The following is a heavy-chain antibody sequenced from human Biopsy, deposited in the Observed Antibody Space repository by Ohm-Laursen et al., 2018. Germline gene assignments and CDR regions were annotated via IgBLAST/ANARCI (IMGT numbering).Heavy chain of an antibody. CDR1: GGSISSDY. CDR2: IYYSGST. Sequence: SDTLSLTCTASGGSISSDYWSWIRQTPGKGLEWIGYIYYSGSTNYNPSLKSRVTISVDTSKNQFSLRLNSVTAADTAVYYCARATNSTGWPYYYFYGMDVWGQGTTVTVSS. V-gene: IGHV4-59*07. J-gene: IGHJ6*02. D-gene: IGHD2/OR15-2a*01. CDR3: ARATNSTGWPYYYFYGMDV.